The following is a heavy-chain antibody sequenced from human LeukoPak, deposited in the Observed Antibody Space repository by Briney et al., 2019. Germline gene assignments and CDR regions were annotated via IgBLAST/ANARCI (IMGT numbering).Heavy chain of an antibody. CDR2: ISSSSSYI. CDR3: ARDREYSSLGY. V-gene: IGHV3-21*01. D-gene: IGHD6-6*01. J-gene: IGHJ4*02. Sequence: GALRLSCAASGFTFSTYAISWVRQAPGKGLEWVSSISSSSSYIYYADSVKGRFTISRDNAKNSLYLQMNSLRAEDTAVYYCARDREYSSLGYWGQGTLVTVSS. CDR1: GFTFSTYA.